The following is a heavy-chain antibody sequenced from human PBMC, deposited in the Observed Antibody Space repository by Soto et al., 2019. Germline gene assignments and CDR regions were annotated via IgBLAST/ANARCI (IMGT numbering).Heavy chain of an antibody. D-gene: IGHD5-12*01. CDR3: ARRGGYDPFDY. Sequence: PSETLSLTCTVSGGSISSSSYYWGWIRQPPGKGLEWIGSIYYSGSTYYNPSLKSRVTISVDTSKNQFSLKLSSVTAADTAVYYCARRGGYDPFDYWGQGTLVTVS. J-gene: IGHJ4*02. CDR1: GGSISSSSYY. CDR2: IYYSGST. V-gene: IGHV4-39*01.